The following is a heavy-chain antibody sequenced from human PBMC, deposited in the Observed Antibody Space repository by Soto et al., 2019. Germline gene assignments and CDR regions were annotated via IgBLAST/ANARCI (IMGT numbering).Heavy chain of an antibody. CDR1: GGSISSSSYY. D-gene: IGHD2-2*01. Sequence: QLQLQESGPGLVKPSETLSLTCTVSGGSISSSSYYWGWIRQPPGKGLEWIGSIYYSGSTYYNPSLKSRVTISVDTSKNQFSLKLSSVTAADTAVYYCARSTYCSSTSCKVWNYLLSAFDIWGQGTMVTVSS. CDR2: IYYSGST. J-gene: IGHJ3*02. V-gene: IGHV4-39*01. CDR3: ARSTYCSSTSCKVWNYLLSAFDI.